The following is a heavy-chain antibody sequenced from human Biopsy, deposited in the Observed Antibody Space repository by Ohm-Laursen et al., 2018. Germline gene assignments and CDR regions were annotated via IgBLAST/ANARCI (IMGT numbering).Heavy chain of an antibody. CDR2: ICYDGSNK. CDR3: ARDSTINTVTTVDY. V-gene: IGHV3-33*01. J-gene: IGHJ4*02. CDR1: GFTFSNYG. Sequence: SLRLSCSASGFTFSNYGMHWVRQAPGKGLEWLAVICYDGSNKYYGDSVQGRFTISRDNSKNTVYLQMNSLRAEDTAIYYCARDSTINTVTTVDYWGQGTLVTVSS. D-gene: IGHD4-11*01.